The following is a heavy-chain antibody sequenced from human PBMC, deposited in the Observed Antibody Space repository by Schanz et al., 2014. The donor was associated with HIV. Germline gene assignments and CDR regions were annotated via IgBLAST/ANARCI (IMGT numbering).Heavy chain of an antibody. CDR3: TTEGMGSSGYYFDY. Sequence: EVQLVESGGGLVKPGGSLRLSCAASGLSFNDAWMTWVRQAPGKGLEWVGRIKSKIDAGTTDYGAPVKGRFIISRDDSKNTMYLQMISLKTEDTAVYYCTTEGMGSSGYYFDYWGQGTLVTVSS. CDR2: IKSKIDAGTT. V-gene: IGHV3-15*01. D-gene: IGHD6-6*01. J-gene: IGHJ4*02. CDR1: GLSFNDAW.